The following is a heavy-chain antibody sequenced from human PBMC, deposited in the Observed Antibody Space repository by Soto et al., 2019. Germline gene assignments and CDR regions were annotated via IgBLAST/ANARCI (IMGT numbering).Heavy chain of an antibody. CDR1: GGSISSGDYY. CDR2: IYYSGST. V-gene: IGHV4-30-4*01. Sequence: SETLSLICTVSGGSISSGDYYWSWIRQPPGKGLEWIGYIYYSGSTYYNPSLKSRVTISVDTSKNQFSLKLSSVTAADTAVYYCAGAPRDYYYYGMDVWGQGTTVTVSS. CDR3: AGAPRDYYYYGMDV. J-gene: IGHJ6*02.